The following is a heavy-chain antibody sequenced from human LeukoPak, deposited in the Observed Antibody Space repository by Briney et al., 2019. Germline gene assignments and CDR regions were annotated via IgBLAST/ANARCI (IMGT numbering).Heavy chain of an antibody. V-gene: IGHV1-18*01. CDR2: ISAYNGNT. D-gene: IGHD3-22*01. CDR1: GYTFTSYG. CDR3: ARVISYYYDSSGYLDY. Sequence: ASVKVSCKASGYTFTSYGISWVRQAPGQGLEWMGWISAYNGNTNYAQKLQGRVTMTTDTSTSTAYMELRSLRSDDTAVYYCARVISYYYDSSGYLDYWGQGTLVTVSS. J-gene: IGHJ4*02.